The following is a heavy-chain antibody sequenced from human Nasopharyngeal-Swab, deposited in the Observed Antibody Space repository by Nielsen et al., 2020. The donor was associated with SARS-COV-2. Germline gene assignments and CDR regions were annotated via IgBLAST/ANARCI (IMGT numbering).Heavy chain of an antibody. Sequence: GESLKISCAASGFTFSSYWMSWVRQAPGKGLEWVANIKQDGSEKYYVDSVKGRFTISRDNAKNSLYLQMNSLRAEDTAVYYCARDSYYGSGSYIYYFDYWGQGTLVTVSS. J-gene: IGHJ4*02. V-gene: IGHV3-7*01. CDR3: ARDSYYGSGSYIYYFDY. D-gene: IGHD3-10*01. CDR2: IKQDGSEK. CDR1: GFTFSSYW.